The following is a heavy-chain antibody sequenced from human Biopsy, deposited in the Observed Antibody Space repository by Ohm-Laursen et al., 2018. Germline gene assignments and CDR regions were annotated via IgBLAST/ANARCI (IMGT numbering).Heavy chain of an antibody. CDR3: VRQGGYFQN. CDR1: GDSIARYY. Sequence: SDTLSLTCTVSGDSIARYYWTWIRQSPGKGLEWIAYIYYSGKPNYNPSLKGRVVISVDRSRNQFFLKLTSATAADTAIYYCVRQGGYFQNWGPGSQVAVSS. CDR2: IYYSGKP. V-gene: IGHV4-59*07. J-gene: IGHJ1*01. D-gene: IGHD5-12*01.